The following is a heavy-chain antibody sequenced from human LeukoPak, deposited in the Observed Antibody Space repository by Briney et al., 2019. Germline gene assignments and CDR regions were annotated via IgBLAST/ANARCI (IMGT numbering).Heavy chain of an antibody. V-gene: IGHV3-21*01. CDR3: ARDLNWETY. J-gene: IGHJ4*02. CDR1: GFSFSSYR. Sequence: GGSLRLSCAASGFSFSSYRMNWVRQAPGKGLEWVSYADSVKGRFTISRDNSKNSLYLQMNSLRAEDTAVYYCARDLNWETYWGQGTLVSVSS. D-gene: IGHD7-27*01.